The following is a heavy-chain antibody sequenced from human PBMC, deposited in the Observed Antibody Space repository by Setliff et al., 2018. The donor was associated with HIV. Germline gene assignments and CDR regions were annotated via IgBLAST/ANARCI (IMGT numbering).Heavy chain of an antibody. CDR1: GGSISNSRYY. D-gene: IGHD4-17*01. V-gene: IGHV4-39*07. CDR2: IYYSGST. CDR3: AKGPEAQWRLRPQNAT. J-gene: IGHJ5*02. Sequence: PSETLSLTCTVSGGSISNSRYYWSWIRQPPGKGLEWIGYIYYSGSTNYNPSLKSRVTISLDTSKKQFSLKLSSVTAADTAIYYCAKGPEAQWRLRPQNATWGQGTLVTVSS.